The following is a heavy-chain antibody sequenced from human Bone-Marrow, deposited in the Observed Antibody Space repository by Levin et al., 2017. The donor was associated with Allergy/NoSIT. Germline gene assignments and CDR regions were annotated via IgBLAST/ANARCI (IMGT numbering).Heavy chain of an antibody. V-gene: IGHV4-39*01. CDR2: ISYSGTT. Sequence: SETLSLTCIVSGGSISSNEYYWGWIRQPPGKGREWIGSISYSGTTYYSPSLESRVTISVDTSKNQFYLKMSSVTAADTAVYYCSRGGDYVWGSYRYKGDYWGQGTLVSVSS. CDR1: GGSISSNEYY. D-gene: IGHD3-16*02. J-gene: IGHJ4*02. CDR3: SRGGDYVWGSYRYKGDY.